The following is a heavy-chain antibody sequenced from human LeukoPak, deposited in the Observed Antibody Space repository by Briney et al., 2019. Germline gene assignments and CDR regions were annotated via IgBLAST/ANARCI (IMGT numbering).Heavy chain of an antibody. D-gene: IGHD1-1*01. V-gene: IGHV3-53*01. Sequence: GGTLRLSCAASEFTVSSYYMNWVRQAPGKELEWVSVIYTGGGRYYADSVRGRFTISRDTSKNMVFLQMNSLRAEDTAVYYCARVKTGNWLSRGYYYMDVWGKGTTVTVSS. CDR2: IYTGGGR. CDR1: EFTVSSYY. J-gene: IGHJ6*03. CDR3: ARVKTGNWLSRGYYYMDV.